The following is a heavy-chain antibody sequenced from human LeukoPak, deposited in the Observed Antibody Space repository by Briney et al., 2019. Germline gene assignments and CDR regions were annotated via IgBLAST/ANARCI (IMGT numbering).Heavy chain of an antibody. CDR1: GYTFTSYG. J-gene: IGHJ4*02. V-gene: IGHV1-69*04. Sequence: GASVKVSCKASGYTFTSYGISWVRQAPGQGLEWMGRIIPILGIANYAQKFQGRVTITADKSTSTAYMELSSLRSEDTAVYYCARDQGSIAVAGPFDYWGQGTLVTVSS. CDR2: IIPILGIA. CDR3: ARDQGSIAVAGPFDY. D-gene: IGHD6-19*01.